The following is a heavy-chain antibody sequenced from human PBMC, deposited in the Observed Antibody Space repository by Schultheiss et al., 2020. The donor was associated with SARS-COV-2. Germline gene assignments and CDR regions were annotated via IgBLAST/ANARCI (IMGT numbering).Heavy chain of an antibody. Sequence: SETLSLTCAVSGGSISSSNWWSWVRQPPGKGLEWIGYIYYSGSTYYNPSLRSRVTMSVDTSKNQFSLKLSSVTAADTAVYYCARGRDAYKLGYWGQGTLVTVSS. CDR3: ARGRDAYKLGY. D-gene: IGHD5-24*01. V-gene: IGHV4-4*02. CDR1: GGSISSSNW. J-gene: IGHJ4*02. CDR2: IYYSGST.